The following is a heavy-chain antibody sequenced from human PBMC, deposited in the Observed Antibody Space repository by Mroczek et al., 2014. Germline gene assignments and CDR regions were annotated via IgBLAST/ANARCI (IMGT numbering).Heavy chain of an antibody. J-gene: IGHJ4*02. D-gene: IGHD6-19*01. CDR3: AKGGVAGHFDY. CDR1: GFTFSSYG. V-gene: IGHV3-30*18. Sequence: QVQLVQSGGGVVQPGRSLRLSCAASGFTFSSYGMHWVRQAPGKGLEWVAVISYDGSNKYYADSVKGRFTISRDNSKNTLYLQMNSLRAEDTAVYYCAKGGVAGHFDYWGQGTLVTVSS. CDR2: ISYDGSNK.